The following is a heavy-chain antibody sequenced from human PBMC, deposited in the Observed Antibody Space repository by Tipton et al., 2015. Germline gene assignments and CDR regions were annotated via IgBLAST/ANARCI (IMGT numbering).Heavy chain of an antibody. CDR1: GFSFTNHA. Sequence: SLRLSCSASGFSFTNHAISWVRQAPGKGLEWVSSISNSGDTTFFADSVKGRFTISRDNFKNMVYLQMSSLRVEDTAFYYCARMWFGELLAGDYWGQGTLGTVSS. J-gene: IGHJ4*02. D-gene: IGHD3-10*01. V-gene: IGHV3-23*01. CDR2: ISNSGDTT. CDR3: ARMWFGELLAGDY.